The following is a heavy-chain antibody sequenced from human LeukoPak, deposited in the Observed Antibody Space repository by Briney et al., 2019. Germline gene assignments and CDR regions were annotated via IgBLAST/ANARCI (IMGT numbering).Heavy chain of an antibody. CDR2: ISPAGDLI. CDR3: ARDHDSSGYYYGRYYFDY. J-gene: IGHJ4*02. D-gene: IGHD3-22*01. CDR1: GFTFSRYA. Sequence: PGRSLRLSCATSGFTFSRYAMQWVRQAPGKGLEWVAVISPAGDLIFYADSVKGRFTISRDNSKNTLYLQMNSLRAEDTAVYYCARDHDSSGYYYGRYYFDYWGQGALVTVSS. V-gene: IGHV3-30*04.